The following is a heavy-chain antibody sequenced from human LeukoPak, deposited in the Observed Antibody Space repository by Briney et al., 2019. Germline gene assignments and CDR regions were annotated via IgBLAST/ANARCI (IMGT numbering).Heavy chain of an antibody. CDR2: IYSSGST. CDR3: ARQGSYYYYGMDV. CDR1: GGPISSYY. J-gene: IGHJ6*02. V-gene: IGHV4-59*08. Sequence: SETLSLTCTVSGGPISSYYWGWIRQPPGKGLEWIGYIYSSGSTNYNPSLKSRGIISLDTSKNQFSLRLTSVTAADTAVYFCARQGSYYYYGMDVWGQGTTVTVSS.